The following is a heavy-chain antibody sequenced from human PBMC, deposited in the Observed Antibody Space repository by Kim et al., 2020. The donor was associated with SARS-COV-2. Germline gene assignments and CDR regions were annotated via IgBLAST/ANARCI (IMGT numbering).Heavy chain of an antibody. CDR3: ARHGSGYDYYYGMDV. D-gene: IGHD5-12*01. J-gene: IGHJ6*02. Sequence: PSCQGQVTISADKSISTAYLQWSSLKASDTAMYYCARHGSGYDYYYGMDVWGQGTTVTVSS. V-gene: IGHV5-51*01.